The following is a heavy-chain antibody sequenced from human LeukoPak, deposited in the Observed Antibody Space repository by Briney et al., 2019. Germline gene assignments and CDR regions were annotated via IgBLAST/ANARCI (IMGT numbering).Heavy chain of an antibody. CDR1: GYTFTSYY. CDR3: ARVGSVAAAGTGGVY. V-gene: IGHV1-2*02. D-gene: IGHD6-13*01. CDR2: INPNSGGT. Sequence: ASVKVSCKASGYTFTSYYMHWVRQAPGQGLEWMGIINPNSGGTNYAQKFEGRVTMTRDTSISTAYMELSRLRSDDTAVYYCARVGSVAAAGTGGVYWGQGTLVTVSS. J-gene: IGHJ4*02.